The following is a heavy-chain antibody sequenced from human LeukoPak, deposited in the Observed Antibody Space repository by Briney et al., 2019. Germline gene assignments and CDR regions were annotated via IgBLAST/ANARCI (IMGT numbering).Heavy chain of an antibody. V-gene: IGHV3-74*01. D-gene: IGHD4-17*01. CDR2: ISTDGSTT. CDR1: GFTFDDYT. J-gene: IGHJ5*02. CDR3: ARDGRVTTAGNWFGP. Sequence: GGSLRLSCAASGFTFDDYTMHWVHQAPGKGLVWVSRISTDGSTTSSADSVRGRFTISRDNANNTLYLQMNSLRAEDTAVYYCARDGRVTTAGNWFGPWGQGTVVTVSS.